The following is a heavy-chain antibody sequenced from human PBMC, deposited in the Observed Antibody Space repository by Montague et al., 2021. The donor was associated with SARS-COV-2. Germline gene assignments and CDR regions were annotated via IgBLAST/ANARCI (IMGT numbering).Heavy chain of an antibody. V-gene: IGHV3-74*01. CDR1: GFSFSDYW. J-gene: IGHJ6*02. D-gene: IGHD4-23*01. CDR2: INTDGSNR. Sequence: SLRLSCAASGFSFSDYWMHWVRQAPGKGLEWVSRINTDGSNRYYTDSVKGRFTIPRDNAKNTVYLQMNSLRAEDTAVYYCAREPGSVDGMDVWGQGTTITVSS. CDR3: AREPGSVDGMDV.